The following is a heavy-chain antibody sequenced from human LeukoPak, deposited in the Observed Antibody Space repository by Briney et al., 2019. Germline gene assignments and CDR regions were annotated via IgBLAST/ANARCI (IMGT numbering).Heavy chain of an antibody. CDR2: ISGSGGST. CDR3: AKGSYYSGSRSFSQYGWFDP. J-gene: IGHJ5*02. CDR1: GFTFSTYA. V-gene: IGHV3-23*01. Sequence: GGSLRLSCAASGFTFSTYAMSWVRQAPGKGLEWVSTISGSGGSTYYPDSVRGRFTISRDNSKNTLYLQMNSLRAEDTALYYCAKGSYYSGSRSFSQYGWFDPWGQGTLVTVSS. D-gene: IGHD3-10*01.